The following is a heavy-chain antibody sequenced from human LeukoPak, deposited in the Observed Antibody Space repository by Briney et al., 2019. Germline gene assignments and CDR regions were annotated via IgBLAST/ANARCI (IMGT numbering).Heavy chain of an antibody. V-gene: IGHV4-30-4*01. D-gene: IGHD6-13*01. CDR3: ARVLAGSTINFDS. CDR2: IYNSGST. J-gene: IGHJ4*02. Sequence: PSETPSLTCTVSGGSINSGHYYWSWIRQPPGKGLEWIGHIYNSGSTTYNPSLKSRVTISVDTSKNQFSLKQYSVTAADTAVYYCARVLAGSTINFDSWGQGTLVTVSS. CDR1: GGSINSGHYY.